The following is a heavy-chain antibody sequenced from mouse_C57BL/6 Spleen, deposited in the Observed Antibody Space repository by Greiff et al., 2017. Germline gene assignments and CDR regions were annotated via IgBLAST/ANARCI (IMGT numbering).Heavy chain of an antibody. V-gene: IGHV5-9*04. J-gene: IGHJ2*01. CDR2: ISGGGGNT. D-gene: IGHD2-5*01. CDR3: ARQYYSNYVTDY. Sequence: EVQLMESGGGLVKPGGSLKLSCAASGFTFSSYTMSWVRQTPEKRLEWVATISGGGGNTYYPDSVKGRFTISRDNAKNTLYLQMSSLRSEDTAVYYCARQYYSNYVTDYWGQGTTLTVSS. CDR1: GFTFSSYT.